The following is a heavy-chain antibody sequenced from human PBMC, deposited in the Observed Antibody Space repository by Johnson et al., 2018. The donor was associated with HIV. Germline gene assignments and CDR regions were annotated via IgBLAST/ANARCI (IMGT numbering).Heavy chain of an antibody. V-gene: IGHV3-11*01. J-gene: IGHJ3*02. CDR2: ISSSGSTI. D-gene: IGHD3-16*02. CDR3: TTDQAGDYVWGSYRYAFDM. CDR1: GFTFSDYY. Sequence: VQLVESGGGVVQPGRSLRLSCAASGFTFSDYYMSWIRQAPGKGLEWVSYISSSGSTIDYADSVKGRFTISRDNAKNSLYLQMNSLRAEDTAVYYCTTDQAGDYVWGSYRYAFDMWGQGTMVTVSS.